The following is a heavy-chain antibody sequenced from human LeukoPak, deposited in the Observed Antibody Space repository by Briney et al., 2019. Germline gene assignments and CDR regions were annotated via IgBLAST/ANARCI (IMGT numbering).Heavy chain of an antibody. CDR1: GGSISSSSYY. V-gene: IGHV4-61*01. CDR3: ARVQTGTTGNLYYYYYGMDV. CDR2: VYYSGST. Sequence: PSETLSLTCTVSGGSISSSSYYWSWIRQPPGKGLEWIGYVYYSGSTNYNPSLKSRVTISVDTSKNQFSLKLSSVTAADTAVYYCARVQTGTTGNLYYYYYGMDVWGQGTTVTVSS. D-gene: IGHD1-1*01. J-gene: IGHJ6*02.